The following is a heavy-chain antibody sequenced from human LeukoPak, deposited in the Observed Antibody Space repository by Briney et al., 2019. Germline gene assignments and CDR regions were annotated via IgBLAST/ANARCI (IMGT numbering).Heavy chain of an antibody. Sequence: GGSLRLSCAASGFTFSSYAMHWVRQAPDKGLEWVAVISYDGSNKYYADSVKGRFTISRDKSKNTLYLQMNSLRAEDTAVYNCARDLGDYGGFDYWGQGTLVTVSS. V-gene: IGHV3-30-3*01. J-gene: IGHJ4*02. CDR2: ISYDGSNK. CDR3: ARDLGDYGGFDY. D-gene: IGHD4-17*01. CDR1: GFTFSSYA.